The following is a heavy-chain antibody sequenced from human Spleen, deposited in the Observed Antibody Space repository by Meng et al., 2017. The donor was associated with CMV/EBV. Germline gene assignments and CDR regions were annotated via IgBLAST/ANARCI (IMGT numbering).Heavy chain of an antibody. J-gene: IGHJ6*02. CDR2: IVVGSGNT. CDR3: AAAPLRYGSSTSCPPEVYYGMDA. CDR1: GFTFTSSA. Sequence: SVKVSCKASGFTFTSSAVQWVRQARGQRLEWIGWIVVGSGNTNYAQKFQERVTITRDMATSTAYMELSSLRSEDTAVYYCAAAPLRYGSSTSCPPEVYYGMDAWGQGTTVTVSS. V-gene: IGHV1-58*01. D-gene: IGHD2-2*01.